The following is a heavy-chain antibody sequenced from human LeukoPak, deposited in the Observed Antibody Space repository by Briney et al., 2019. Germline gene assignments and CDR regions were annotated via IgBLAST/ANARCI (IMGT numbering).Heavy chain of an antibody. V-gene: IGHV3-7*01. D-gene: IGHD5-12*01. CDR3: ARDGGNSGYDLFDY. J-gene: IGHJ4*02. Sequence: GGSLRLSCAASGFTFSTYWMTWVRQAPGKGLEWVANIKRDGSEKFYVDSVKGRFTISRDNAKNALYLQMNSLRVEDTAVYYCARDGGNSGYDLFDYWGQGTLVTVSS. CDR2: IKRDGSEK. CDR1: GFTFSTYW.